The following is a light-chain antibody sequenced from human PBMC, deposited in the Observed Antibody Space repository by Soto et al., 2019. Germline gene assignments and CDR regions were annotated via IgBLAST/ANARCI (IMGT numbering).Light chain of an antibody. CDR2: KAS. Sequence: DIQMTQSPSTLSASVGDRVTITCRASQSTSSWLAWYQQKPGKAPKLLIYKASSLESGVPSRFSGSGSGTEFTLTISSLQPDDFATYYCQQYNSYGTFGQGTKVEIK. V-gene: IGKV1-5*03. CDR1: QSTSSW. J-gene: IGKJ1*01. CDR3: QQYNSYGT.